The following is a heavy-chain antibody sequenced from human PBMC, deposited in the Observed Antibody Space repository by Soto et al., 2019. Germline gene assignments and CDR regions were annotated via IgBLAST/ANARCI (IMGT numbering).Heavy chain of an antibody. CDR1: GGSISSGGYY. Sequence: QVQLQESGPGLVKPSQTLSLTCTVSGGSISSGGYYWSWIRQHPGKGLEWIGYIYYSGSTYYNPSLKRRVTISVDTSKNQLSLKLSSVTAADTAVYYCARGFGAAGTCWFDPWGQGTLVTDSS. D-gene: IGHD6-13*01. J-gene: IGHJ5*02. V-gene: IGHV4-31*03. CDR3: ARGFGAAGTCWFDP. CDR2: IYYSGST.